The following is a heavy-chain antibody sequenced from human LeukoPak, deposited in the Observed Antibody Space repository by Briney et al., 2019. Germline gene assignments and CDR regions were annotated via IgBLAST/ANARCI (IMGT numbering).Heavy chain of an antibody. V-gene: IGHV4-30-2*01. D-gene: IGHD3-10*01. CDR1: GGSISSGGYY. CDR2: IYHSGST. Sequence: LSQTLSLTCTVSGGSISSGGYYWSWIRQPPGKGLEWIGYIYHSGSTYYNPSLKSRVTISIDRSKNQFSLKLSSVTAADTAVYYCARGNSGYYFDYWGQGTLVTVSS. J-gene: IGHJ4*02. CDR3: ARGNSGYYFDY.